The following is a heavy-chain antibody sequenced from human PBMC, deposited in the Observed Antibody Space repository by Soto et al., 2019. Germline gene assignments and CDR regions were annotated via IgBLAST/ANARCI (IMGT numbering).Heavy chain of an antibody. Sequence: QVQLVQSGAGVKKPGSSVKGSCKTSGDIFSGYSISWVRQAPGQGLEWMGGIIPIFGTTNYAQRFHGRVKITADKSTSTVYMELYSVNSEDTAVYYCARDLGSGYDPGDYWGQGTLVTVSS. CDR2: IIPIFGTT. J-gene: IGHJ4*02. D-gene: IGHD5-12*01. CDR3: ARDLGSGYDPGDY. CDR1: GDIFSGYS. V-gene: IGHV1-69*14.